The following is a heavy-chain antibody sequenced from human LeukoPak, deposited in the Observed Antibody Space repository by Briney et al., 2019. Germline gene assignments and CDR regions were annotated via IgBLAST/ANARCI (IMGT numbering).Heavy chain of an antibody. Sequence: GGSLRLSCAASGFTFSSYGMHWVRQAPGKGLEWVAFIRYDGSNRYYADSVKGRFTISRDNSKNTLYLQMNSLRAEDTAVYYCAKDWQQWLVKGGDYWGQGTLVTVSS. CDR3: AKDWQQWLVKGGDY. CDR1: GFTFSSYG. J-gene: IGHJ4*02. D-gene: IGHD6-19*01. V-gene: IGHV3-30*02. CDR2: IRYDGSNR.